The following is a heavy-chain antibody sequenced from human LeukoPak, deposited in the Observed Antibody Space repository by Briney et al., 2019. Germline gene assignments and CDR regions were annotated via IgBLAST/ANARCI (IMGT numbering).Heavy chain of an antibody. Sequence: GGSLRLSCAASVFTFSSYAMSWVRQAPGKGLEWVSSIDSSGGYMFYADSVRRRLIISRDNAKDSLYLQMTSLRVEDTAVYSCLRGDRRDYWGHGTLVTVSS. V-gene: IGHV3-21*06. CDR3: LRGDRRDY. CDR1: VFTFSSYA. CDR2: IDSSGGYM. J-gene: IGHJ4*01.